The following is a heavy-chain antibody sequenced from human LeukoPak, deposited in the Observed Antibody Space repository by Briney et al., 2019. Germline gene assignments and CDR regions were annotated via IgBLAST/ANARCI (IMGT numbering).Heavy chain of an antibody. CDR3: AKAMAERAYSYADPLAY. Sequence: GGSLRLSCGASGFTFSRYAMSWVRQAPGKGLEWVSGMSGSGGSTYYADSVKGRFTISRDNSRNTLYLQVNSLRAEDTAVYYCAKAMAERAYSYADPLAYWGQGTLVTVSS. J-gene: IGHJ4*02. CDR1: GFTFSRYA. D-gene: IGHD5-18*01. CDR2: MSGSGGST. V-gene: IGHV3-23*01.